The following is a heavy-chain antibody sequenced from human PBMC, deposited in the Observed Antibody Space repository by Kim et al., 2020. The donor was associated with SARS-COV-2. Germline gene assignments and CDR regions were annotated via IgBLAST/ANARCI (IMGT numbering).Heavy chain of an antibody. CDR3: ARAQDLRFDY. CDR2: ST. Sequence: STSYAQKFQGRVTMTRDTSTSTVYMELSSLRSEDTAVYYCARAQDLRFDYWGQGTLVTVSS. J-gene: IGHJ4*02. V-gene: IGHV1-46*01. D-gene: IGHD3-10*01.